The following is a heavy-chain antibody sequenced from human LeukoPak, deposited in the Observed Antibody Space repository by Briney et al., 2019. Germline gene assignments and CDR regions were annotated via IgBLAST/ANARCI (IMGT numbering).Heavy chain of an antibody. Sequence: GGSLRLSCVASGFTFSNYNMNWVRQAPGKGLEWVSYISSTSSTIYYADSVKGRFTISRDNDKNSLSLQMNSQRDEDTAVYYCATLIVDGTLFDFWGQGPLVTVSS. CDR2: ISSTSSTI. V-gene: IGHV3-48*02. J-gene: IGHJ4*02. CDR1: GFTFSNYN. CDR3: ATLIVDGTLFDF. D-gene: IGHD6-19*01.